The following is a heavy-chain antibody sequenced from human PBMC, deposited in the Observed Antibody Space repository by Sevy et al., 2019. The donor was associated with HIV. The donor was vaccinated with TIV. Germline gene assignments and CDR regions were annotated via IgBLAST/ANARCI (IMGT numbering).Heavy chain of an antibody. D-gene: IGHD3-10*01. V-gene: IGHV4-38-2*01. J-gene: IGHJ4*02. CDR3: AGKNYYGSEQPSGSFDY. CDR1: GYSISSGYY. CDR2: IYHSGST. Sequence: SETLSLTCAVSGYSISSGYYWGWIRQPPGKGLEWIGSIYHSGSTYYNPSLKSRVTISVDTSKNQYSLKLSSVTAADTAVYYCAGKNYYGSEQPSGSFDYWGQGTLVTVSS.